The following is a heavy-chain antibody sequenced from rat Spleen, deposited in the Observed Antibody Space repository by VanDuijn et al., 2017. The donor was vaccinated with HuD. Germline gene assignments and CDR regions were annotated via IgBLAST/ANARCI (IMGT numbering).Heavy chain of an antibody. V-gene: IGHV5-19*01. J-gene: IGHJ1*01. CDR3: ATDQGYGGYSAYWYFDF. CDR2: ISPSGGST. D-gene: IGHD1-11*01. CDR1: GFTFSKHG. Sequence: EVQLVESGGGLVQPGRSLKLSCAASGFTFSKHGMAWVRQTPTKGLEWVASISPSGGSTYYRDSVKGRFTISRDNAKSTLYLQMDSLRSEDTATYYCATDQGYGGYSAYWYFDFWGPGTMVTVSS.